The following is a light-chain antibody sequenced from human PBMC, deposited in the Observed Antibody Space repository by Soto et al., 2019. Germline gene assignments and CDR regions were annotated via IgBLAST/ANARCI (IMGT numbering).Light chain of an antibody. V-gene: IGLV2-14*01. CDR3: SSYTSSSTRLYV. CDR1: SSDVGGYNY. J-gene: IGLJ1*01. CDR2: DDS. Sequence: QSALTQPASVSGSPGQSITISCTGTSSDVGGYNYVSWYQQHPGKAPKLMIYDDSNRPSGVSTRFSASKSGNTASLTISGLQAEDEADYYCSSYTSSSTRLYVFGTGTKLTVL.